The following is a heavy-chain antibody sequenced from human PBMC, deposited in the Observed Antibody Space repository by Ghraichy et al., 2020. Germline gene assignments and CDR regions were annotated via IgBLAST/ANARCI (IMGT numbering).Heavy chain of an antibody. D-gene: IGHD3-22*01. CDR2: IYTSGST. Sequence: SETLSLTCTVSGGSISSYYWSWIRQPAGKGLEWIGRIYTSGSTNYNPSLKSQFTMSVDTSKNQFSLKLSSVTAADTAVYYCARVDSSGYYEIFDYWGQGTLVTVSS. CDR3: ARVDSSGYYEIFDY. J-gene: IGHJ4*02. V-gene: IGHV4-4*07. CDR1: GGSISSYY.